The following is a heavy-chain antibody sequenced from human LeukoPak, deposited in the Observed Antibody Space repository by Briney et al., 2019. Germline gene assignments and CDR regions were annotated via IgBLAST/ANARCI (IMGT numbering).Heavy chain of an antibody. D-gene: IGHD3-9*01. CDR2: ITSSGSSM. V-gene: IGHV3-21*03. CDR3: TRDIDDVLTGDDAFDV. Sequence: KPGGSLRLSCAGSGFTFSGYSLNWVRQAPGTGLEWVSSITSSGSSMYYADSVKGRITISRDNAESSVYLQMNSLRVDDTGLYYCTRDIDDVLTGDDAFDVWGQGTVVTVSS. J-gene: IGHJ3*01. CDR1: GFTFSGYS.